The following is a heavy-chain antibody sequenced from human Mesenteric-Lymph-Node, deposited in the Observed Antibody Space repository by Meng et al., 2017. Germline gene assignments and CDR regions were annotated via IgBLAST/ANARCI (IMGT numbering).Heavy chain of an antibody. CDR2: IYTSGST. V-gene: IGHV4-61*02. D-gene: IGHD3-22*01. CDR1: GGSISSGSYY. CDR3: ARAWTYYYDSSGQLGFDP. J-gene: IGHJ5*02. Sequence: SETLSLTCTVSGGSISSGSYYWSWIRQPAGKGLEWIGRIYTSGSTNYNPSLKSRVTISVDTSKNQFSLKLSSVTAADTAVYYCARAWTYYYDSSGQLGFDPWGQGTLVTVSS.